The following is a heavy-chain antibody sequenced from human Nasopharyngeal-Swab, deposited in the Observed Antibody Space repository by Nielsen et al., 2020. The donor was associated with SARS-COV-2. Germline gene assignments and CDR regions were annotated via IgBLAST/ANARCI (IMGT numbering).Heavy chain of an antibody. CDR2: FSSTGEP. V-gene: IGHV2-26*01. Sequence: WIRQPPGRALEWLAHFSSTGEPSYSSSLKRRLTVSEDTSKSQVVLTMTNMDPADTATYYCARKMYYFHAMDVWGQGTTVTVSS. D-gene: IGHD5-24*01. J-gene: IGHJ6*02. CDR3: ARKMYYFHAMDV.